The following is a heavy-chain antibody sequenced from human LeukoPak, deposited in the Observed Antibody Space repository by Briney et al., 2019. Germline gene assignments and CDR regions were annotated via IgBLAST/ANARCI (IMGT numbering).Heavy chain of an antibody. V-gene: IGHV1-69*13. CDR3: ARGYCSSTSCSMADWFDP. J-gene: IGHJ5*02. D-gene: IGHD2-2*01. CDR2: IIPIFGTA. CDR1: GGTFSSYA. Sequence: SVKVSCKASGGTFSSYAISWVRQAPGQGLEWMGGIIPIFGTANYAQKFQGRVTITADESTSTAYMELSSLRSEDTAVYYCARGYCSSTSCSMADWFDPWGQGTLVTVSS.